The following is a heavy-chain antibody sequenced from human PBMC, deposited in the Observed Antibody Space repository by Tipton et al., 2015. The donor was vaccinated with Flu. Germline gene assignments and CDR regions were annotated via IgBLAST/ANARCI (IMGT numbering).Heavy chain of an antibody. CDR1: DYSISSGYC. CDR2: ICPGSP. Sequence: PGLVKPSETLSLICAVSDYSISSGYCWGWVRRPPGKGLEWIGNICPGSPYYNPSLRSRVTMSVARSNDQFSLRLTSVTAADTAVYFCARRTFSNYVSEPKNWFDFWGQGTLVTVSS. D-gene: IGHD4-11*01. CDR3: ARRTFSNYVSEPKNWFDF. V-gene: IGHV4-38-2*01. J-gene: IGHJ5*01.